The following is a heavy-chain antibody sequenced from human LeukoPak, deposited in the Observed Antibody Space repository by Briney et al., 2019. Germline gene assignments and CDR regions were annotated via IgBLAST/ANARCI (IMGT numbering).Heavy chain of an antibody. CDR2: ISSSSSYI. Sequence: PGGSLRLSCAASGFTFSSYAMSWVRQAPGKGLEWVSSISSSSSYIYYADSVKGRFTISRDNAKNSLYLQMNSLRAEDTAVYYCARVRGYSYGPNDYWGQGTLVTVSS. V-gene: IGHV3-21*01. D-gene: IGHD5-18*01. J-gene: IGHJ4*02. CDR3: ARVRGYSYGPNDY. CDR1: GFTFSSYA.